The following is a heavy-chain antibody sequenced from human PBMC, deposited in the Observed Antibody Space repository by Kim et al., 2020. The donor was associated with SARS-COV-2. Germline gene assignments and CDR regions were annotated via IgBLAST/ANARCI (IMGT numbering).Heavy chain of an antibody. Sequence: GDCGKGRFTISRDNAKNSLGLQMNSLRAEDTAVYYCARPGSGLKYFDFWGQGTLVTVSS. CDR3: ARPGSGLKYFDF. J-gene: IGHJ4*02. V-gene: IGHV3-7*03. D-gene: IGHD1-26*01.